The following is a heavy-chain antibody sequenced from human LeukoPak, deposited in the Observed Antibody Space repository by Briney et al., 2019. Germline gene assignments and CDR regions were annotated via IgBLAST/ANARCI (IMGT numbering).Heavy chain of an antibody. CDR2: ISDGGSTT. J-gene: IGHJ4*02. CDR1: GFTFSSYW. CDR3: SRSAYYDGSGNHYDY. Sequence: PGGSLRLSCAASGFTFSSYWMHWVRQAPGKGLVWVSRISDGGSTTTYADSVKGRFAISRDNAKNTLYLQMNGLRAEDTAVYYCSRSAYYDGSGNHYDYWGQGTLVTVSS. D-gene: IGHD3-22*01. V-gene: IGHV3-74*01.